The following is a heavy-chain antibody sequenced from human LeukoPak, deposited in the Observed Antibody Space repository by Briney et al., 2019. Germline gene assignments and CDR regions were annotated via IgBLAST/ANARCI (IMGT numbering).Heavy chain of an antibody. CDR2: IHYSGTT. V-gene: IGHV4-59*01. D-gene: IGHD6-6*01. CDR3: ARFGTSSSRFFDQ. CDR1: GGSISAYY. J-gene: IGHJ4*02. Sequence: TLSETLSLTCTVSGGSISAYYWSWIRQPPGKGLEWIGYIHYSGTTNYYPSLKSRVTIALDTSKNQFSLKLNSVTAADTAVYYCARFGTSSSRFFDQWGQGTLVTVSP.